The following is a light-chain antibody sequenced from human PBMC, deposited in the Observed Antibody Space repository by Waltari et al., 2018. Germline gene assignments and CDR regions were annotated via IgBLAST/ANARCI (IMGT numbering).Light chain of an antibody. Sequence: DIVMTQSPASLAVSLGERPTINCKSSQSVLYSSNNKNYLAWYQQKPGQPPKLLIYWASTRESGVPDRFSGSGSGTDFTLTISSLQAEDVAVYYCQQYYSTPFTFGPGTKVDIK. CDR1: QSVLYSSNNKNY. V-gene: IGKV4-1*01. CDR3: QQYYSTPFT. CDR2: WAS. J-gene: IGKJ3*01.